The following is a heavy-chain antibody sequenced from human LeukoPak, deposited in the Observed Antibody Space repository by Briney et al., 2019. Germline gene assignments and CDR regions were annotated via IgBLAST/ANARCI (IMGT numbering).Heavy chain of an antibody. D-gene: IGHD5-24*01. J-gene: IGHJ6*02. Sequence: PGGSLRLSCAASGFTFSSYAMSWVRQAPGKGLEWVSAISGSGGSTYHADSVKGRFTISRDNSKNTLYLQMNSLRAEDTAVYYCAKDVEMATSHTSDYYGMDVWGQGTTVTVSS. V-gene: IGHV3-23*01. CDR1: GFTFSSYA. CDR2: ISGSGGST. CDR3: AKDVEMATSHTSDYYGMDV.